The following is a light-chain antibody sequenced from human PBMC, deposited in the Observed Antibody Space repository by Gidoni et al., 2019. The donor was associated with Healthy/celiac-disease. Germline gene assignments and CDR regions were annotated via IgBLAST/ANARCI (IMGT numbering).Light chain of an antibody. Sequence: DIQMTQSPSSLSASVGDRHTITCQASQVISNYLNWYQQKPGKAPKLLIYDASNLETGVPSRFSGSGSGTDFTFTISSLQPEDIATYYCQQYDNLPSITFGQGTRLEIK. V-gene: IGKV1-33*01. CDR2: DAS. CDR1: QVISNY. CDR3: QQYDNLPSIT. J-gene: IGKJ5*01.